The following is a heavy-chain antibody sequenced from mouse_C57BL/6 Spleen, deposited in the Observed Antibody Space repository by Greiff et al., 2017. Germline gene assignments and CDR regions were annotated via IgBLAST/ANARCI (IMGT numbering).Heavy chain of an antibody. D-gene: IGHD2-4*01. CDR1: GFTFSSYA. Sequence: EVQRVESGEGLVKPGGSLKLSCAASGFTFSSYAMSWVRQTPEKRLEWVAYISSGGDYIYYADTVKGRFTISRDNARNTLYLQMSSLKSEDTAMYYCTRERDDYYFDYWGQGTTLTVSS. V-gene: IGHV5-9-1*02. CDR3: TRERDDYYFDY. CDR2: ISSGGDYI. J-gene: IGHJ2*01.